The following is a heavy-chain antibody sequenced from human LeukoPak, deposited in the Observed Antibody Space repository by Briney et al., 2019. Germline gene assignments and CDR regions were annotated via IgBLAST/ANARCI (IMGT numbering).Heavy chain of an antibody. CDR3: ARSSTSFPLFDP. V-gene: IGHV1-18*01. CDR2: ISAYNGNT. J-gene: IGHJ5*02. Sequence: ASVKVSCKASGYTFTSYGISWVRQAPGQGLEWMGWISAYNGNTNYAQKLQGRVTMTTDTSTSKAYMELRSLRSDDTAVYYCARSSTSFPLFDPWGQGTLVTVSS. D-gene: IGHD2-2*01. CDR1: GYTFTSYG.